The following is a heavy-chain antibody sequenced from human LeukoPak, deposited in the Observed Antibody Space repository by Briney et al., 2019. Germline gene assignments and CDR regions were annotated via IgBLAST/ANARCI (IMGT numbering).Heavy chain of an antibody. CDR2: INWNGGST. Sequence: RPGGSLRLSCAASGFTFDDYGMSWVRQAPGKGLEWVSGINWNGGSTGYADSVKGRFTISRDNAKNSLYLQMNSLRAEDTALYYCARVGRLDYYYYMDVWDKGTTVTVSS. CDR1: GFTFDDYG. V-gene: IGHV3-20*04. J-gene: IGHJ6*03. D-gene: IGHD2-15*01. CDR3: ARVGRLDYYYYMDV.